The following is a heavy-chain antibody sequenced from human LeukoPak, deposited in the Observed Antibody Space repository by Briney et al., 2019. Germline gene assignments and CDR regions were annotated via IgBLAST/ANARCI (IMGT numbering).Heavy chain of an antibody. V-gene: IGHV4-39*01. CDR3: ARTYSGYVLIWYFDL. CDR2: IYYSGST. J-gene: IGHJ2*01. D-gene: IGHD5-12*01. Sequence: ETLSLTCTVSGGSISSSSYYWGWIRQPPGKGLEWIGSIYYSGSTYYNPSLKSRVTISVDTSKNQFSLKLSSVTAADTAVYYCARTYSGYVLIWYFDLWGRGTLVTVSS. CDR1: GGSISSSSYY.